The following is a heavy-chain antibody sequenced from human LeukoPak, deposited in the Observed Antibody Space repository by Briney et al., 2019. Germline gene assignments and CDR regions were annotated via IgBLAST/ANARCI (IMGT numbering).Heavy chain of an antibody. CDR3: ATIAAAGGYYYYAMDV. CDR1: GYTLTELS. Sequence: GASVKVSCKVSGYTLTELSMHWVRQAPGKGLEWMGGFDPEDGETIYAQKFQGRVTMTEDTSTDTAYMELSSLRSEDTAVYYCATIAAAGGYYYYAMDVWGQGTTVTVSS. CDR2: FDPEDGET. V-gene: IGHV1-24*01. D-gene: IGHD6-13*01. J-gene: IGHJ6*02.